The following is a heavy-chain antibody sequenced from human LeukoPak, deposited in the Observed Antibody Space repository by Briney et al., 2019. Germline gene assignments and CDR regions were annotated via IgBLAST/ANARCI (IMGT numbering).Heavy chain of an antibody. V-gene: IGHV4-30-4*01. CDR3: ARKYAVWYFDL. CDR2: IYYSGTI. D-gene: IGHD2-8*01. Sequence: PSQTLSLTCTVSGGSINSGDYYWSWIRQPPGKGLEWIGYIYYSGTISYNPSLKSRVAMSVDTSKNRFSLKLSSVTAADTTVYYCARKYAVWYFDLWGRGTLVTVSS. CDR1: GGSINSGDYY. J-gene: IGHJ2*01.